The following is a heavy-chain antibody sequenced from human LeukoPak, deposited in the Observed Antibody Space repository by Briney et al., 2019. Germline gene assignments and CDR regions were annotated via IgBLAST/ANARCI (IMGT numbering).Heavy chain of an antibody. V-gene: IGHV4-59*12. CDR2: IYYSGST. CDR3: ARGGIVATMDAFDI. J-gene: IGHJ3*02. D-gene: IGHD5-12*01. Sequence: SETLSLTCTVSGGSISSYYWSWIRQHPGKGLEWIGYIYYSGSTYYNPSLKSRVTISVDRSKNQFSLKLSSVTAADTAVYYCARGGIVATMDAFDIWGQGTMVTVSS. CDR1: GGSISSYY.